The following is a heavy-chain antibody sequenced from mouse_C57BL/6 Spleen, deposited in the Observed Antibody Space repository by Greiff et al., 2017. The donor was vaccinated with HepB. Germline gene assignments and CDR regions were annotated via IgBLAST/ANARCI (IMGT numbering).Heavy chain of an antibody. CDR3: ASYSNYYAMDY. D-gene: IGHD2-5*01. CDR1: GYTFTSYW. V-gene: IGHV1-7*01. Sequence: QVQLKESGAELAKPGASVKLSCKASGYTFTSYWMHWVKQRPGQGLEWIGYINPSSGYTKYNQKFKDKATLTADKSSSTAYMQLSSLTYVDSAVYYCASYSNYYAMDYWGQGTSVTVSS. CDR2: INPSSGYT. J-gene: IGHJ4*01.